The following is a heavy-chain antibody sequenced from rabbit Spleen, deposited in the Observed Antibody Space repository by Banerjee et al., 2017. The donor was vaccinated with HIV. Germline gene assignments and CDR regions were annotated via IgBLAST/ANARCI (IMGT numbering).Heavy chain of an antibody. D-gene: IGHD1-1*01. V-gene: IGHV1S45*01. Sequence: QEQLEESGGDLVKPEGSLTLTCTASGFSFTYGYVMSWVRQAPGKGLEWIACINAATGKPVYATWAKGRFTISRTSSTTVTLRMTSLTAADRAAYFCARDLVGVIGWNFYLWGPGTLVTVS. J-gene: IGHJ6*01. CDR2: INAATGKP. CDR3: ARDLVGVIGWNFYL. CDR1: GFSFTYGYV.